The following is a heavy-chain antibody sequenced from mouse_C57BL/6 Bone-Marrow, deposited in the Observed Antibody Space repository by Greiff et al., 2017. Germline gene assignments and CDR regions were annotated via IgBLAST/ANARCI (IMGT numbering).Heavy chain of an antibody. CDR1: GYTFTSYG. D-gene: IGHD1-1*01. Sequence: LVESGAELARPGASVKLSCKASGYTFTSYGISWVKQRTGQGLEWIGEIYPRSGNTYYNEKFKGKATLTADKSSSTAYMELRSLTSEDSAVYFCAELSLYYYGSRSWFAYWGQGTLVTVSA. CDR3: AELSLYYYGSRSWFAY. CDR2: IYPRSGNT. V-gene: IGHV1-81*01. J-gene: IGHJ3*01.